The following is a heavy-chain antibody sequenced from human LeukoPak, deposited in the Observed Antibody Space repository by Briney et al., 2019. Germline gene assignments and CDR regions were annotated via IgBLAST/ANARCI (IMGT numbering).Heavy chain of an antibody. CDR2: ISRSSLYM. CDR1: GFTLSDYS. J-gene: IGHJ4*02. D-gene: IGHD6-19*01. Sequence: PGGSLRLSCAASGFTLSDYSMNWVRQAPGKGLEWVSSISRSSLYMDYADSVKGRFTISRDNAKNSVYLQMNSLRAEDTAVYYCARESIAVAGAPFDYWGQGTLVTVSS. V-gene: IGHV3-21*01. CDR3: ARESIAVAGAPFDY.